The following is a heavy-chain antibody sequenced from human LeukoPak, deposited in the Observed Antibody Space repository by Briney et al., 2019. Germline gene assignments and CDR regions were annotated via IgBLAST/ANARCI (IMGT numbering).Heavy chain of an antibody. D-gene: IGHD1-26*01. CDR2: IKSETDGGTA. V-gene: IGHV3-15*01. CDR3: ATGLRWEVHYDY. Sequence: GGSLRLSCAASGFTVCSNNMSWVREAPGKGLEWVGRIKSETDGGTADYAALVKGRFTISRDDSKNTLNLQMDSLKTEDTAVYYCATGLRWEVHYDYWGQGALATVSS. J-gene: IGHJ4*02. CDR1: GFTVCSNN.